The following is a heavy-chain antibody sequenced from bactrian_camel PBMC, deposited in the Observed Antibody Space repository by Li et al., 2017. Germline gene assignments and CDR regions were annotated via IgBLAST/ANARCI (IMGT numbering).Heavy chain of an antibody. Sequence: QLVESGGGLVQPGESLILSCVASGFTFDMYWMYWVRQAPGNEREMVAIIDSYGATTYTDSVKGRFTISKDNAKNVLNLQMDNLKPEDSAMYYCAAGHCAGGSCTCSRELYDYNTWGQQGTQVTVS. CDR2: IDSYGAT. J-gene: IGHJ4*01. CDR1: GFTFDMYW. D-gene: IGHD4*01. V-gene: IGHV3S1*01.